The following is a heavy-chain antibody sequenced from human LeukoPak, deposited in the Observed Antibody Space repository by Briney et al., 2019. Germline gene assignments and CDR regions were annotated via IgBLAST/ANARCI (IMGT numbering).Heavy chain of an antibody. Sequence: GGSLRLSCAASGFTFSSYSMNWVRQAPGKGLEWVSSISSSSSYIYYADSVKSRFTISRDNAKNSLYLQMNSLRAEDTAVYYCARVGYFDWGRDDVFDIWGQGTMVTVSS. CDR2: ISSSSSYI. D-gene: IGHD3-9*01. CDR1: GFTFSSYS. V-gene: IGHV3-21*01. J-gene: IGHJ3*02. CDR3: ARVGYFDWGRDDVFDI.